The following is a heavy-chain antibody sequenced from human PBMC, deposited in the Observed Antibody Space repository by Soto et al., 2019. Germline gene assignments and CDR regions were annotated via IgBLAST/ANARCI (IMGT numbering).Heavy chain of an antibody. J-gene: IGHJ2*01. CDR2: ISYDGSNK. Sequence: QVQLVESGGGVVQPGRSLRLSCAASGFTFSSYGMHWVRQAPGKGLEWVAVISYDGSNKYYADSVKGRFTISRDNSKNTLYLLVNRLRGQDTAVYCCAKGGSMTTGTSWYFDLWRRGTLVTVS. V-gene: IGHV3-30*18. CDR1: GFTFSSYG. CDR3: AKGGSMTTGTSWYFDL. D-gene: IGHD4-17*01.